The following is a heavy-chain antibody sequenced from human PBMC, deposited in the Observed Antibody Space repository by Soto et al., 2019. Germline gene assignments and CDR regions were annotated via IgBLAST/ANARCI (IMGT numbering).Heavy chain of an antibody. CDR2: IKEDGSEK. V-gene: IGHV3-7*01. J-gene: IGHJ4*02. Sequence: GGSLRRSCAASGFTFSKNWMSWVRQAPGKGLEWVANIKEDGSEKYYVDSVKGRFTISRDNAKNSLYLHMDSLRAEDTAVYYCTRVPSIPDARVPDYWGQGTLVTVSS. D-gene: IGHD2-2*01. CDR3: TRVPSIPDARVPDY. CDR1: GFTFSKNW.